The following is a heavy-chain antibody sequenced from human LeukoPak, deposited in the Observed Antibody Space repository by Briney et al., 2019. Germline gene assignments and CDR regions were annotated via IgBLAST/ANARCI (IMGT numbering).Heavy chain of an antibody. J-gene: IGHJ4*02. D-gene: IGHD3-3*01. CDR3: AREVGVTIFGVVRYYFDY. CDR1: GGTFSSYA. V-gene: IGHV1-69*01. Sequence: ASVKVSCKASGGTFSSYAISWVRQAPGQGLEWMGGIIPIFGTANYAQKFQGRVTITADESTSTAYMELSRLRSDDTAVYYCAREVGVTIFGVVRYYFDYWGQGTLVTVSS. CDR2: IIPIFGTA.